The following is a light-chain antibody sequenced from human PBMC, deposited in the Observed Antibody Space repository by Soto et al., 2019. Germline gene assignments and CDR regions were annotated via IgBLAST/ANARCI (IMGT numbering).Light chain of an antibody. CDR1: SSDVGGYNY. CDR3: SSYTSSSTQVV. J-gene: IGLJ2*01. V-gene: IGLV2-14*01. CDR2: DVS. Sequence: QSVLTQPASVSGSPGQSITISCTGTSSDVGGYNYVSWYQQHPGKAPKLMIYDVSNRPSGVFNRFSGSKSGNTASLTISGLQAEDEADYYCSSYTSSSTQVVFGGGTKLTVL.